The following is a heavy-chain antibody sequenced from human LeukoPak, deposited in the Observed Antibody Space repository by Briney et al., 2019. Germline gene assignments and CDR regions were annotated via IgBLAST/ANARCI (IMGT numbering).Heavy chain of an antibody. D-gene: IGHD2-2*01. Sequence: NPGGSLRLSCAASGFTFGNYAMTWVRQAPGEGLEWVSSISGSGGSPIYADSVKGRFTISRDNSKSTLYLQMNSLRAEDTAIYYCARYCTSTSCAFEYWGQGTLVTVS. CDR1: GFTFGNYA. V-gene: IGHV3-23*01. CDR2: ISGSGGSP. J-gene: IGHJ4*02. CDR3: ARYCTSTSCAFEY.